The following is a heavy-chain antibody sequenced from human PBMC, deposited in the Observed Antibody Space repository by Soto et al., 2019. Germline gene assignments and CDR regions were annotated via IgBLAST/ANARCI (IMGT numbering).Heavy chain of an antibody. D-gene: IGHD2-21*02. J-gene: IGHJ6*02. CDR2: IDPSDSYT. V-gene: IGHV5-10-1*01. Sequence: GESLKISCKGSGYSFTSYWISWVRQMPGKGLEWMGRIDPSDSYTNYSPSFQGHVTISADKSISTAYLQWSSLKASDTAMYYCARRDIVVVTEPYYYYGMDVWGQGTTVTVSS. CDR1: GYSFTSYW. CDR3: ARRDIVVVTEPYYYYGMDV.